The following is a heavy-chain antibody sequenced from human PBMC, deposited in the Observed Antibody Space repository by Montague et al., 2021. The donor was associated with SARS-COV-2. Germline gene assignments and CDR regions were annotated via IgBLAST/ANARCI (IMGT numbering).Heavy chain of an antibody. Sequence: SPRLSCAASGFTFSSYWMTWVRQAPGKGLEWVANIKEDGSDKYYVDSVKGRFTISRDNAKNSLYLQMNSLRAEDTAMYYCARLKYTTSGGNWLDPWGQGTLVTVSS. J-gene: IGHJ5*02. V-gene: IGHV3-7*01. CDR1: GFTFSSYW. CDR3: ARLKYTTSGGNWLDP. CDR2: IKEDGSDK. D-gene: IGHD2-2*01.